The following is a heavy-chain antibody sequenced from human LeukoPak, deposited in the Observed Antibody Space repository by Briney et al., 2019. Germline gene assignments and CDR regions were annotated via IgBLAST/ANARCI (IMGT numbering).Heavy chain of an antibody. CDR1: GYTFTSYD. Sequence: GASVKVSCKASGYTFTSYDINWVRQATGQGLECMGWMNPNSGNTGYAQKFQGRVTMTRNTSISTAYMELSSLRSEDTAVYYCARGDSSGWWAYWYFDLWGRGTLVTVSS. CDR3: ARGDSSGWWAYWYFDL. D-gene: IGHD6-19*01. J-gene: IGHJ2*01. V-gene: IGHV1-8*01. CDR2: MNPNSGNT.